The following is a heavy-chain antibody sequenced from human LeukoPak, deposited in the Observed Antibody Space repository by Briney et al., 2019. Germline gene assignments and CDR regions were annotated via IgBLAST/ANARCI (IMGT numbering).Heavy chain of an antibody. CDR1: GGSISSSNW. J-gene: IGHJ4*02. CDR3: ASLMLIAAGYDY. D-gene: IGHD6-13*01. V-gene: IGHV4-4*02. Sequence: SETLSLTCAVSGGSISSSNWWSWVRQPPGKGLEWVGEIYDGGSTSYNPSLKSRVTISLDMSKSQFSLELYSVTAADTAVYYCASLMLIAAGYDYWARETWSPSPQ. CDR2: IYDGGST.